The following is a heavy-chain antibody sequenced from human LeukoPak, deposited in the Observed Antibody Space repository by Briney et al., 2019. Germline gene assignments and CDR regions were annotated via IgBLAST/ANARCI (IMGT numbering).Heavy chain of an antibody. CDR3: ARHVVGATSLYYYYYMDV. Sequence: SETLSLTCTVSGGSISSSSYYWGWIRQPPGKGLEWIGSIYYSGSTYYNPSLKSRVTISVDTSKNQFSLKLSSVTAADTAVYYCARHVVGATSLYYYYYMDVWGKGTTVTISS. V-gene: IGHV4-39*01. CDR2: IYYSGST. D-gene: IGHD1-26*01. CDR1: GGSISSSSYY. J-gene: IGHJ6*03.